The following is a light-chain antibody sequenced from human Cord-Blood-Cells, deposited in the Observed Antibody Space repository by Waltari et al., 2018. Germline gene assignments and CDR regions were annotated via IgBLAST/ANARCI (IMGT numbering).Light chain of an antibody. J-gene: IGLJ2*01. CDR2: DVS. CDR1: STAAGCYNY. CDR3: CSYAGGYVV. Sequence: QSALTQHRSLSGSPGQSVPLSCTGTSTAAGCYNYVSWYQQHPGKAPHPMIYDVSKRPSGGPDRFSGSKSGNTASLTISGLQAEDEADYYCCSYAGGYVVFGGGTKLTVL. V-gene: IGLV2-11*01.